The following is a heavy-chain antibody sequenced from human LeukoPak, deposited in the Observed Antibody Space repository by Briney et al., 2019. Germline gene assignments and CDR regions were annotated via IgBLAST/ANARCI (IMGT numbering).Heavy chain of an antibody. Sequence: SETLSLTCTASGGSISSYYWSWIRQPRGKGLEWIGYIYNNGSTNYNPSLKSRVTISVDTSKNQFSLKLSSVTAADTALHYCARARINWFDPWGQGTLVTVSS. CDR2: IYNNGST. CDR1: GGSISSYY. J-gene: IGHJ5*02. CDR3: ARARINWFDP. D-gene: IGHD1-14*01. V-gene: IGHV4-59*01.